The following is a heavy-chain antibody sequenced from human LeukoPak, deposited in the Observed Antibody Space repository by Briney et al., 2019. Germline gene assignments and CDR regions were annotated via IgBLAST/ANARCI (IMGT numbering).Heavy chain of an antibody. Sequence: ASVKASCKASGYAFTGYYIHWVREAPGQGLEWMGWISPNSGGRNYAQKFQGRVTMTRDTSVSTAHMELRNVRSYDTGVYYCGRETTVTTPPDYWGQGTLVTVSS. D-gene: IGHD4-17*01. V-gene: IGHV1-2*02. CDR1: GYAFTGYY. CDR2: ISPNSGGR. J-gene: IGHJ4*02. CDR3: GRETTVTTPPDY.